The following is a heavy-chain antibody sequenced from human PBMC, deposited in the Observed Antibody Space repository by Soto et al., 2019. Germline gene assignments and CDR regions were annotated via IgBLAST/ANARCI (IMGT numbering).Heavy chain of an antibody. CDR1: GASINSGGYY. V-gene: IGHV4-31*03. D-gene: IGHD4-17*01. J-gene: IGHJ4*02. CDR3: ASGDAWEALLAH. CDR2: IYFSGST. Sequence: QVQLQESGPGLVKPSETLSLTCTVSGASINSGGYYWSWIRQLPGKGLEWIGYIYFSGSTYYNPSLASRVTISLDTSQNQCSLKLSSVTAADTAMYFCASGDAWEALLAHWGQGILVTVSS.